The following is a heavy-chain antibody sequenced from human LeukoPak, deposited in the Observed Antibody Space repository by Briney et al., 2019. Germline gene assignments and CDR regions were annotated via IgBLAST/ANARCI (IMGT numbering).Heavy chain of an antibody. CDR2: IKQDGSEK. Sequence: SGGSLRLSCAASGFNFIDYSMNWVRQAPGKGLEWVANIKQDGSEKYYVDSVKGRFTISRDNAKNSLYLQMNSLRAEDTAVYYCARGHDYSSGWYGGSCFDYWGQGTLVTVSS. D-gene: IGHD6-13*01. J-gene: IGHJ4*02. CDR1: GFNFIDYS. CDR3: ARGHDYSSGWYGGSCFDY. V-gene: IGHV3-7*01.